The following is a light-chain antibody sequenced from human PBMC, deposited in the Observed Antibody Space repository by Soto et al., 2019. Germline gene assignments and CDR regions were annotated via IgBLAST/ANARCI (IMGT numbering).Light chain of an antibody. CDR2: GDN. CDR3: QSYDSSLSHVV. Sequence: QPALTQPPSVSGAPGQRVTIPCTGSSSNIGSYYDVHWYQQLPGTVPKLLIYGDNNRPSGVPDRFSGSKSGTSASLAITGLQAEDEADYYCQSYDSSLSHVVFGGGTKLTVL. V-gene: IGLV1-40*01. J-gene: IGLJ2*01. CDR1: SSNIGSYYD.